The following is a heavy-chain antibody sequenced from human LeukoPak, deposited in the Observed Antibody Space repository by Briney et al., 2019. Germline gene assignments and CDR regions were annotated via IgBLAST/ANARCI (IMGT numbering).Heavy chain of an antibody. J-gene: IGHJ5*02. CDR3: ARADCSSSTCYLRRSWFDP. D-gene: IGHD2-2*01. V-gene: IGHV3-21*01. CDR2: ISTSSRYI. Sequence: PGGSLRLSCAASGFTLSNYGMNWLRQAPGKGLDWVSSISTSSRYIYYKDSVRGRFTISRDDAKNSLYLEMNSLRAEDTAVYYCARADCSSSTCYLRRSWFDPWGQGTLVTVSS. CDR1: GFTLSNYG.